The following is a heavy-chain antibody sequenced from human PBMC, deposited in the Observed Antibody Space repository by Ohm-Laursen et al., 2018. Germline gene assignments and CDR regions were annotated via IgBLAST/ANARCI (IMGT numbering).Heavy chain of an antibody. CDR3: ARGLQIAVAGPFDY. CDR2: MSPNSGNT. J-gene: IGHJ4*02. V-gene: IGHV1-8*01. CDR1: GYTFTSYD. D-gene: IGHD6-19*01. Sequence: GSSVKVSCKASGYTFTSYDINWVRQATGQGLEWMGWMSPNSGNTGYAQNFQGRVTMTRNTSISTAYMELSSLRSEDTAVYYCARGLQIAVAGPFDYWGQGTLVTVSS.